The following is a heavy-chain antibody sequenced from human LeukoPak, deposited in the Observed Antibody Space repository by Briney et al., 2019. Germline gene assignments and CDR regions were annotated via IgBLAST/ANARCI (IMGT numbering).Heavy chain of an antibody. Sequence: ASVKVSCKASGYTFTSYGISWVRQAPGQGLGWMGWISAYNGNTNYAQKLQGRVTMTTDTSTSTAYMELRSLRSDDTAVYYCARVLGTKLLYYYYYGMDVWGQGTTVTVSS. D-gene: IGHD1-26*01. CDR3: ARVLGTKLLYYYYYGMDV. J-gene: IGHJ6*02. CDR2: ISAYNGNT. CDR1: GYTFTSYG. V-gene: IGHV1-18*01.